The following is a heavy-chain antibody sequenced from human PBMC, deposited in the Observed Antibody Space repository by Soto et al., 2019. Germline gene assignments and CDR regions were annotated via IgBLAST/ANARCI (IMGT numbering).Heavy chain of an antibody. J-gene: IGHJ4*02. D-gene: IGHD3-22*01. CDR2: ISYDGSNK. CDR3: ARSEYESGDQFDY. V-gene: IGHV3-30-3*01. Sequence: GGSLRLSCAASGFTFSGYAIHWVRQAPGKGLEWVAVISYDGSNKFYADSVKGRFTISRDNSKNTLYLQMNSLRAEDTAVYYCARSEYESGDQFDYWGQGTLVTVSS. CDR1: GFTFSGYA.